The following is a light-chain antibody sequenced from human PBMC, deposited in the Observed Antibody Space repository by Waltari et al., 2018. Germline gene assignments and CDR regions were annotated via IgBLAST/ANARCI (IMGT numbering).Light chain of an antibody. CDR3: SSYAGSSTGV. CDR2: EGS. V-gene: IGLV2-23*01. Sequence: QSALTQPASVSGSPGQSITISCTGTSSDVGSYNLVSWYQQHPGKAPKLMIYEGSKRPSGVSKRFSGSKSCNTSSLTISGLQAEDEADYYCSSYAGSSTGVYGVGTKLTVL. J-gene: IGLJ3*02. CDR1: SSDVGSYNL.